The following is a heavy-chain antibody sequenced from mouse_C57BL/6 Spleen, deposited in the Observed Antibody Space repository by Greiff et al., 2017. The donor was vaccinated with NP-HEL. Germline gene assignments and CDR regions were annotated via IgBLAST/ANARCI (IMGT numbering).Heavy chain of an antibody. CDR1: GYAFSSSW. J-gene: IGHJ3*01. V-gene: IGHV1-82*01. D-gene: IGHD4-1*01. CDR2: IYPGDGDT. Sequence: QVQLKESGPELVKPGASVKISCKASGYAFSSSWMNWVKQRPGKGLEWIGRIYPGDGDTNYNGKFKGKATLTADKSSSTAYMQLSSLTSEDSAVYFCARWENWDGCFAYWGQGTLVTVSA. CDR3: ARWENWDGCFAY.